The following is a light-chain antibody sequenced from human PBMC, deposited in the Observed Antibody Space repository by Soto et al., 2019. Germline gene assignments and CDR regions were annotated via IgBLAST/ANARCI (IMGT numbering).Light chain of an antibody. V-gene: IGKV3-15*01. CDR1: QSVSSN. J-gene: IGKJ1*01. CDR2: GAS. CDR3: QQYNNWPPWT. Sequence: IVLTQSPGTLSLSPWERATVSCRSSQSVSSNLAWYQQKPGQAPRLLIYGASTRATGIPARFSGSGSGTEFTLTISSLQSEDFAVYYCQQYNNWPPWTFGQGTKVDIK.